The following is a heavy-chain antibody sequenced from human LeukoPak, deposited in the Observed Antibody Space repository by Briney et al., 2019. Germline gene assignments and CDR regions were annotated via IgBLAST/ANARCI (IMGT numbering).Heavy chain of an antibody. CDR3: ARGTDYDSSGYYYLDY. J-gene: IGHJ4*02. Sequence: SETLSLTCAVYGGSFSGYYWSWIRQPPGKGLEWIGEINHSGSTNYNPSLKSRVTISVDTSKNQLSLKLSSVTAADTAVYYCARGTDYDSSGYYYLDYWGQGTLVTVSS. D-gene: IGHD3-22*01. CDR2: INHSGST. V-gene: IGHV4-34*01. CDR1: GGSFSGYY.